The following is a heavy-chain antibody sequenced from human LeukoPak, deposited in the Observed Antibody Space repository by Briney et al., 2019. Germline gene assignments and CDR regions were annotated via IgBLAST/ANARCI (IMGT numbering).Heavy chain of an antibody. V-gene: IGHV1-2*02. CDR3: ARGGSSGWYHWFDP. CDR2: INPISGVT. D-gene: IGHD6-19*01. Sequence: ASVKVSCTASGYTFTVYYLHWVRQAPGQGLEWMGWINPISGVTGSAQKFQGRVTMTRDKSISTVYMELSRLTSDDTAIYFCARGGSSGWYHWFDPWGQGTLVTVSS. CDR1: GYTFTVYY. J-gene: IGHJ5*02.